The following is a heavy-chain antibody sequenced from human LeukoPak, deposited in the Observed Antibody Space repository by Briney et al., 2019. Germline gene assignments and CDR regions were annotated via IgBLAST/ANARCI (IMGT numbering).Heavy chain of an antibody. Sequence: GGSLRLSCAASGFTFTTYAIMWVRQAPGKGLEWVSVISGSGGDTYFADSVKGRFTISRDNSKNTLYLQMNNLRAEDTAVYYCAKLSGTYGTTSRVLDSWGRGTLVTVSS. D-gene: IGHD1-1*01. V-gene: IGHV3-23*01. J-gene: IGHJ4*02. CDR1: GFTFTTYA. CDR3: AKLSGTYGTTSRVLDS. CDR2: ISGSGGDT.